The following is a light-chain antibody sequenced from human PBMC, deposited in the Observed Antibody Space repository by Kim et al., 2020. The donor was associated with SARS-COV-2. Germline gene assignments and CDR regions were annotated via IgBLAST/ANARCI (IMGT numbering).Light chain of an antibody. CDR3: MQALRTPHT. Sequence: DIVMTQSPLSLPVTPGEPASISCRSSQSLLLSNGYDCLNWYLQKPGQSPQLLIYLGSNRASGVPDRFSGSGSGTDFTLKISRVEAEDVGVYYCMQALRTPHTFGQGTKLEI. CDR1: QSLLLSNGYDC. CDR2: LGS. V-gene: IGKV2-28*01. J-gene: IGKJ2*01.